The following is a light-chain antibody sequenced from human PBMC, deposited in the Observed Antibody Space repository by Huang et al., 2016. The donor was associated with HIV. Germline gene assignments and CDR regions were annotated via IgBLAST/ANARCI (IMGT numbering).Light chain of an antibody. CDR3: QQLHTYPIT. J-gene: IGKJ5*01. V-gene: IGKV1-13*02. CDR1: QDIGTS. Sequence: AVQLTQSPSSLSASVGYTVIISCRASQDIGTSLAWYQQRTGSAPKLLISAASTLQTGVPSRFSGDSAGTYFTLFITNLQPEDFATYYCQQLHTYPITFGQGTRLDMK. CDR2: AAS.